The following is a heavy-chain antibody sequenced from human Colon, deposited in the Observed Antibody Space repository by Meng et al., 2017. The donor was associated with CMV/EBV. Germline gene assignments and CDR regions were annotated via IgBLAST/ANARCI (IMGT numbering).Heavy chain of an antibody. CDR3: ARDSNLSGLAY. V-gene: IGHV4-4*07. Sequence: QVQLREPGPGLVKPPETLPLTCTVSGASITSYYWSWIRQPAGKGLEWIGRVYISGNTNYNPSLKSRVTMSIDTSKNQLSLNIRSVTAADTAVYYCARDSNLSGLAYWGQGTLVTVSS. J-gene: IGHJ4*02. CDR1: GASITSYY. D-gene: IGHD3-10*01. CDR2: VYISGNT.